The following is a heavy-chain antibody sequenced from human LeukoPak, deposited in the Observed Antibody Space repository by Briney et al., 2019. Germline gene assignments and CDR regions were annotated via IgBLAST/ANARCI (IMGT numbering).Heavy chain of an antibody. J-gene: IGHJ5*02. Sequence: PSQTLSLTCTVSGGSISSGNYYWNWIRQPPGKGLEWIGYIFYLGNTYYTPSLKSRVTISVDTSKNQFSLKLSSVTAADTAVYYCARKYPDHWFDPWGQGTLVTVSS. CDR2: IFYLGNT. V-gene: IGHV4-30-4*01. D-gene: IGHD6-6*01. CDR3: ARKYPDHWFDP. CDR1: GGSISSGNYY.